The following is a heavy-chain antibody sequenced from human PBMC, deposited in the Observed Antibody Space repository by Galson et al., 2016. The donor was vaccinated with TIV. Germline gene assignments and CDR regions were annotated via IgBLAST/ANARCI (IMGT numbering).Heavy chain of an antibody. CDR1: GYTFKNYG. Sequence: SVKVSCKASGYTFKNYGISWVRQAPGQGLEWMGWISAYSGNTKYAQKVQGRVTMTTDTSTTTAYMELRSLRSDDTAVYYCARYGVVATIRHDYKYGTDVWAQETLVTVSS. CDR2: ISAYSGNT. V-gene: IGHV1-18*01. J-gene: IGHJ6*02. CDR3: ARYGVVATIRHDYKYGTDV. D-gene: IGHD3-3*01.